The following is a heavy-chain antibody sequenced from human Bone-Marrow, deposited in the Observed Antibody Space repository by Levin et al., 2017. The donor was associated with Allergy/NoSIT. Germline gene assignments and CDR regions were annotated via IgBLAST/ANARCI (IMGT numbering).Heavy chain of an antibody. CDR1: GVSISSSTYY. CDR2: IYYSGST. Sequence: KASETLSLTCTVSGVSISSSTYYWGWIRQPPGKGLEWIGSIYYSGSTYYNPSLKSRVTISFDTSKNQFSLKLTSVTAADTAVYYCARDVLRDDSGYTYYFDYWGQGTPVTVSS. CDR3: ARDVLRDDSGYTYYFDY. D-gene: IGHD3-22*01. V-gene: IGHV4-39*07. J-gene: IGHJ4*02.